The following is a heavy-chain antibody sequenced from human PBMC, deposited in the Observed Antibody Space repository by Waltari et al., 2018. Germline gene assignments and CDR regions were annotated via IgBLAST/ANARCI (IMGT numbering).Heavy chain of an antibody. CDR3: AREGTMVRGVIYYGMDV. CDR2: IYYSGST. CDR1: GRSISSYY. D-gene: IGHD3-10*01. J-gene: IGHJ6*02. Sequence: QVQLQESGPGLVKPSATLSPPCTVSGRSISSYYWSWIRQPPGKGLEWIGYIYYSGSTNYNPSLKSRVTISVDTSKNQFSLKLSSVTAADTAVYYCAREGTMVRGVIYYGMDVWGQGTTVTVSS. V-gene: IGHV4-59*01.